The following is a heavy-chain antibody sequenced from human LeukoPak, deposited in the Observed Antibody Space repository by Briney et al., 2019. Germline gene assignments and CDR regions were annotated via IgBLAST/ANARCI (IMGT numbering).Heavy chain of an antibody. D-gene: IGHD3-22*01. CDR2: INHSGTT. J-gene: IGHJ4*02. CDR1: GGSISSSSYY. CDR3: ARVGSYYDSSGYYPLSVYYFDY. Sequence: SETLSLTCTVSGGSISSSSYYWGWIRQPPGKGLEWIGEINHSGTTNYNPSLKSRVTISVDTSKNQFSLNLYSVTAADTAVYYCARVGSYYDSSGYYPLSVYYFDYWGQGTLVTVSS. V-gene: IGHV4-39*07.